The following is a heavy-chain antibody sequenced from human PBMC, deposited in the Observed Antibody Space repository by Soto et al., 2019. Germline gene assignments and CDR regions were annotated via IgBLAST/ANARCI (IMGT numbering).Heavy chain of an antibody. CDR1: GGSFSGYY. J-gene: IGHJ6*03. D-gene: IGHD2-2*01. CDR2: INHSGST. Sequence: SETLSLTCAVYGGSFSGYYWSWIRQPPGKGLEWIGEINHSGSTNYNPSLKSRVTISVDTSKNQFSLKLSSVTAADTAVYYCARREIVVVPAAMPGGYYYYYYMDVWGKGTTVTVSS. V-gene: IGHV4-34*01. CDR3: ARREIVVVPAAMPGGYYYYYYMDV.